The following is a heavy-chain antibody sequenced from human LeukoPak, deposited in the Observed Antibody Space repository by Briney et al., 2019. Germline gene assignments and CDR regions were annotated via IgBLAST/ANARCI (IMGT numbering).Heavy chain of an antibody. CDR2: IYSGGST. V-gene: IGHV3-53*01. D-gene: IGHD3-22*01. Sequence: GGSLRPSCAASGFTVSSNYMSWVRQAPGKGLEWVSVIYSGGSTYYADSVKGRFTISRDNSKNTLYLQMNSLRAEDTAVYYCARVPSYYYDSSGYYYDYYFDYWGQGTLVTVSS. CDR3: ARVPSYYYDSSGYYYDYYFDY. J-gene: IGHJ4*02. CDR1: GFTVSSNY.